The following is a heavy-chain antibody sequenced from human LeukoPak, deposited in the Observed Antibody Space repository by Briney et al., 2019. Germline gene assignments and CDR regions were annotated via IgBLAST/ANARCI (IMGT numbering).Heavy chain of an antibody. CDR1: GYTLTELS. V-gene: IGHV1-24*01. J-gene: IGHJ4*02. D-gene: IGHD2-21*02. Sequence: ASVKVSCKVSGYTLTELSMHWVRQAPGKGLEWMGGFDPEDGETIYAQKFQGRVTITADESTSTAYMELSSLRSEDTAVYYCARGYHIGGDCYYWGQGTLVTVSS. CDR3: ARGYHIGGDCYY. CDR2: FDPEDGET.